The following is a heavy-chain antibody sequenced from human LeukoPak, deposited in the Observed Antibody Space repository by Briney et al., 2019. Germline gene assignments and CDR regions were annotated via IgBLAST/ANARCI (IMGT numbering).Heavy chain of an antibody. V-gene: IGHV4-39*01. Sequence: SETQSLTCTVSGGSISSSNYYWGWIRQPPGKGLEWLGIIYYSGSTYYYPSLKSRVTISVDTSKNQFSLKLSSVTAADTAVYYCARGQDYYDTSGYAFDIWGQGTMVTVSS. CDR1: GGSISSSNYY. D-gene: IGHD3-22*01. CDR3: ARGQDYYDTSGYAFDI. J-gene: IGHJ3*02. CDR2: IYYSGST.